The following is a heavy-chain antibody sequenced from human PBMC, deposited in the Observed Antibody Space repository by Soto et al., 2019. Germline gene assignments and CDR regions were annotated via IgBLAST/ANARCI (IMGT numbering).Heavy chain of an antibody. V-gene: IGHV3-15*01. Sequence: EVQLVESGGGFVKHGGSLRVSCAASGFAFSNAWMSWVRQAPGKGLEWVGRIKSETDGETTDYVAPVKGRFTISRDDSKNTLYLQMNSLKIEDTAVYYCTTDLNGGFDYWGRGTLVTVSS. CDR2: IKSETDGETT. CDR1: GFAFSNAW. J-gene: IGHJ4*02. CDR3: TTDLNGGFDY. D-gene: IGHD2-8*01.